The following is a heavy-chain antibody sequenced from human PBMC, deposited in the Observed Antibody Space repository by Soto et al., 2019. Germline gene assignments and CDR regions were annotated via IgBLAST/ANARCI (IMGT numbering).Heavy chain of an antibody. CDR3: GRHLPTTAHNGYLDP. J-gene: IGHJ5*02. Sequence: GESLKISCKGSGYSFTSYWIGWVRQMPGKGLEWMGIIYPGDSDTRYSPSFQGQVTISADKSIDTAYLQWSSLKASDTAIYYCGRHLPTTAHNGYLDPLGQGTLVTLSS. CDR2: IYPGDSDT. CDR1: GYSFTSYW. V-gene: IGHV5-51*01. D-gene: IGHD4-17*01.